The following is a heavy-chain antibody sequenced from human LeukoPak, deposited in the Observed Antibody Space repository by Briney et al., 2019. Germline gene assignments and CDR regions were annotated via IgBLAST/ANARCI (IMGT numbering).Heavy chain of an antibody. V-gene: IGHV4-59*08. CDR2: IHYSGSP. Sequence: LETLSLTCTVSGGSNYWSRIRQPPGKGLEWIGYIHYSGSPNYNPSLKSRVTISIDTSKNQFSLRLNSVTAADTAVYYCARHSNWNGGVDWFDPWGQGTQVTVSS. CDR3: ARHSNWNGGVDWFDP. CDR1: GGSNY. D-gene: IGHD1-20*01. J-gene: IGHJ5*02.